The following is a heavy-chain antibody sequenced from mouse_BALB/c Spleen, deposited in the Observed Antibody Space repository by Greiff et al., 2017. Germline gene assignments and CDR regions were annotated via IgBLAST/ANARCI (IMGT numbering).Heavy chain of an antibody. CDR2: IWSDGST. D-gene: IGHD2-4*01. CDR3: ARQGGPYDYDPAWFAY. Sequence: VQLVESGPELVAPSQSLSITCTVSGFSLTSYGVHWVRQPPGKGLEWLVVIWSDGSTTYNSALKSRLSISKDNSKSQVFLKMNSLQTDDTAMYYFARQGGPYDYDPAWFAYWGQGTLVTVSA. J-gene: IGHJ3*01. CDR1: GFSLTSYG. V-gene: IGHV2-6-2*01.